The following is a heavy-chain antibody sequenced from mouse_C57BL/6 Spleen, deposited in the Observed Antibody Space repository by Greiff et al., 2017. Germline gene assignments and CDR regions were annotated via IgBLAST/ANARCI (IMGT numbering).Heavy chain of an antibody. CDR3: ARTGDVYFDY. D-gene: IGHD4-1*01. J-gene: IGHJ2*01. Sequence: QVQLQQSGPELVKPGASVKISCKASGYAFSSSWMNWVKQRPGKGLEWIGRIYPGDGDTNYNGKCKGKATLTADKSSSTAYMQLSSLTSEDSAVYFCARTGDVYFDYWGQGTTLTVSS. CDR1: GYAFSSSW. V-gene: IGHV1-82*01. CDR2: IYPGDGDT.